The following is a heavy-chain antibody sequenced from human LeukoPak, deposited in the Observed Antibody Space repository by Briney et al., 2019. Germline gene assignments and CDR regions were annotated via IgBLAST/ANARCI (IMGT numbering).Heavy chain of an antibody. CDR2: IKSKTNGETT. J-gene: IGHJ5*02. CDR1: GFTFSNAW. Sequence: GGSLRLSCAASGFTFSNAWMSWVRQAPGRGLEWVGRIKSKTNGETTDYAAPVKGRFTISRDDSKNTLYLQMNGLKTEDTAVYYCTTGCSSSTCYHWDNWFDPWGQGTLATVSS. CDR3: TTGCSSSTCYHWDNWFDP. V-gene: IGHV3-15*01. D-gene: IGHD2-2*01.